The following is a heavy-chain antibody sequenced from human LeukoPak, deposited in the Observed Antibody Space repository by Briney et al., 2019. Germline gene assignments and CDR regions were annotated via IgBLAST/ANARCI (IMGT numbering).Heavy chain of an antibody. D-gene: IGHD3-10*01. Sequence: QPSETLSLTCTVSGGSISSYYWSWIRQPPGKGLEWIGYIYYSGSTNYNPSLKSRVTISVDTSKNQFSLKLSSVTAADTAVYYCARDSSLWFGELGPGFDPWGQGTLVTVSS. CDR1: GGSISSYY. V-gene: IGHV4-59*01. J-gene: IGHJ5*02. CDR3: ARDSSLWFGELGPGFDP. CDR2: IYYSGST.